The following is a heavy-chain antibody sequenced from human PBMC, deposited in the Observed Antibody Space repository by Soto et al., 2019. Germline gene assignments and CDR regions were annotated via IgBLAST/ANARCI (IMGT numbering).Heavy chain of an antibody. D-gene: IGHD3-10*01. Sequence: PSETLSLTCAVYGGSFSGYYWSWIRQPPGKGLEWIGEINHSGSTNYNPSLKSRVTISVDTSKNQFSLKLSSVTAADTAVYYCARTVLLWFGEVDAFDIWGQGTMDTVSS. J-gene: IGHJ3*02. CDR1: GGSFSGYY. V-gene: IGHV4-34*01. CDR2: INHSGST. CDR3: ARTVLLWFGEVDAFDI.